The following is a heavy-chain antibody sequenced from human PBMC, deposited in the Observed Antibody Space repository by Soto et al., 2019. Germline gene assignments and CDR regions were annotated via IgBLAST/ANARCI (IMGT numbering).Heavy chain of an antibody. CDR1: GFTSSDNY. V-gene: IGHV3-72*01. J-gene: IGHJ6*03. CDR2: TKNKVNSYTT. Sequence: HPGGSLRLSCAASGFTSSDNYMDWVRQAPGKGLEWVGRTKNKVNSYTTEYAASVKGRFTISRDDSTNSLSLQMSSLKIEDTAVYYCARSKKRRPDLNYFYYYMDVWGKGTTVTVSS. CDR3: ARSKKRRPDLNYFYYYMDV.